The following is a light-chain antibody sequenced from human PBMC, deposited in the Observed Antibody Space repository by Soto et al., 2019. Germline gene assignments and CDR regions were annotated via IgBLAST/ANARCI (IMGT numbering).Light chain of an antibody. Sequence: QSALTQPASVSGSPGQSITISCTGTSSDIGAYNFVSWYQQHPGKAPKLMLYDVNIRPSGVSNRFSGSKSGNTASLTISGLQAEDEADYYCCSYAGTSTHTVFGGGTQLTVL. CDR1: SSDIGAYNF. V-gene: IGLV2-14*03. J-gene: IGLJ7*01. CDR3: CSYAGTSTHTV. CDR2: DVN.